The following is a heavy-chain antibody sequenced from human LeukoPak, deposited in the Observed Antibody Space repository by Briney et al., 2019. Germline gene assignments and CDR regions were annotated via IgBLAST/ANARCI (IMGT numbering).Heavy chain of an antibody. CDR3: ARGRVSSSTWYSTYYYYFYMDV. CDR2: VDHTGST. CDR1: DDSITMYY. V-gene: IGHV4-59*01. J-gene: IGHJ6*03. D-gene: IGHD1-1*01. Sequence: SETLSLTCSVSDDSITMYYGTWIRQPPGKGLERIGYVDHTGSTNFNPSLNGRVSISRDTTKNLFSLRLRSVTAADTAVYFCARGRVSSSTWYSTYYYYFYMDVWGKGTTVTVSS.